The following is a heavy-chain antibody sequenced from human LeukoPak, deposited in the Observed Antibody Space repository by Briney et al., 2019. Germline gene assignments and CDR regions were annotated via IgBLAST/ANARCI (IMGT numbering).Heavy chain of an antibody. J-gene: IGHJ4*02. Sequence: ASVKVSCKASGYTFTGYYMHWVRQAPGQGLEWMGWINPNSGGTNYAQKFQGWVTMTRDTSISTAYMELSRLRSEDTAVYYCARAPNARQTGTVDFDYWGQGTLVTVSS. V-gene: IGHV1-2*04. CDR2: INPNSGGT. CDR3: ARAPNARQTGTVDFDY. CDR1: GYTFTGYY. D-gene: IGHD1-1*01.